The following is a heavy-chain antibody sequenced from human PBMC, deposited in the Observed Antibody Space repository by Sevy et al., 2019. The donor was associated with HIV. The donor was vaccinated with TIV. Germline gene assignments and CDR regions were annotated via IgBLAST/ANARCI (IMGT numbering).Heavy chain of an antibody. V-gene: IGHV3-30*18. Sequence: GGSLRLSCAASGFSFSSYGMYWVRQAPGKGLEWVAVIGYDGSDKYYGDSVKGRVTISRDNSKKTRYLQRNSLRAEDTAVYDCAKNGDSPYYKYAMDIWGQGTTVTVSS. CDR2: IGYDGSDK. J-gene: IGHJ6*02. CDR1: GFSFSSYG. D-gene: IGHD4-17*01. CDR3: AKNGDSPYYKYAMDI.